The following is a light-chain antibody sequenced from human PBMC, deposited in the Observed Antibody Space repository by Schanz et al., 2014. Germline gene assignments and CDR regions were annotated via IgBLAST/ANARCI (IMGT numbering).Light chain of an antibody. CDR3: AAWDDSLNGPYWV. J-gene: IGLJ3*02. Sequence: QSALTQPASVSGSPGQSITISCTGTSSDVGGYNYVSWYQQHPGKAPKLMIYDVSKRPSGVPDRFSGSKSGNTASLTVSGLQSEDEADYYCAAWDDSLNGPYWVFGGGTKLTVL. CDR2: DVS. V-gene: IGLV2-8*01. CDR1: SSDVGGYNY.